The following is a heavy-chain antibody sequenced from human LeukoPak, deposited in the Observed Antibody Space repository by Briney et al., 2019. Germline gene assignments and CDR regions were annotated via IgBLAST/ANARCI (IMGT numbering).Heavy chain of an antibody. Sequence: SETLSLTCTVSGGSISSSSYYWGWIRQPPGKGLEWIGSIYHSGSTYYNPSLKSRVTISVDTSKNQFSLKLSSVTAADTAVYYCARILFSGSYPDYFDYWGQGTLVTVSS. CDR3: ARILFSGSYPDYFDY. V-gene: IGHV4-39*07. D-gene: IGHD1-26*01. CDR2: IYHSGST. J-gene: IGHJ4*02. CDR1: GGSISSSSYY.